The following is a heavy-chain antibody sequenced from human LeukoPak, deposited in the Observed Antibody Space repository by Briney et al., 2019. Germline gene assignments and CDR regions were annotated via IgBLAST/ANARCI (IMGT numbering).Heavy chain of an antibody. V-gene: IGHV3-74*01. CDR1: GLTFSVYW. D-gene: IGHD3-16*01. Sequence: PGGSLRLSCAASGLTFSVYWMHWVRQGPGKGLMWVSRLNEDGSTADYADSVKGRFTMSRDNAKGTVCLEMRGLTVEDTAMYFWVRETIYYSHLAYTEREIFDPWGRGTLVTVPS. J-gene: IGHJ5*02. CDR2: LNEDGSTA. CDR3: VRETIYYSHLAYTEREIFDP.